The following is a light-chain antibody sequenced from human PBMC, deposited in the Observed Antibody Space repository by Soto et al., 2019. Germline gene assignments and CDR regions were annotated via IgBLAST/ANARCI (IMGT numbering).Light chain of an antibody. CDR2: DVS. CDR3: SSYTTSSTWV. J-gene: IGLJ3*02. Sequence: QSALTQPVSVSASPGQSITMSCTGTSSDVGAYNYVSWYQQHPGKAPKLMIYDVSSRPSGVSNRFSGSKSGNTASLTISGLQAEDEADYYCSSYTTSSTWVFGGGTKVTVL. V-gene: IGLV2-14*01. CDR1: SSDVGAYNY.